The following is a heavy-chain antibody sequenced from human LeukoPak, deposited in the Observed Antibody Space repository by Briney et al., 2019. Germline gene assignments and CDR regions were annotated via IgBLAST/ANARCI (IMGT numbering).Heavy chain of an antibody. CDR2: IYHSGST. J-gene: IGHJ4*02. Sequence: PSETLSLTCTVSGYSISSGYYWGWIRQPPGKGLEWIGSIYHSGSTYYNPSLKSRVTISVDTSKNQFSLKLSSVTAADTAVYYCASPIPAAGPVDYWGQGTLVTVSS. CDR1: GYSISSGYY. CDR3: ASPIPAAGPVDY. V-gene: IGHV4-38-2*02. D-gene: IGHD6-13*01.